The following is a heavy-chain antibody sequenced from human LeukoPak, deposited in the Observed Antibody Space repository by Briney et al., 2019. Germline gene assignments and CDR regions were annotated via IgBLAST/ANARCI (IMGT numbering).Heavy chain of an antibody. Sequence: SETLSLTCAVSGASISGSGYYLGWIRQPPGKGLEWIGNIYYTGSTYYNASLQSRVTISIDMSKNQFSLRLSSVTAADTAMYYCVRSGGYGLIDYWGQGTLVTVSS. CDR1: GASISGSGYY. CDR3: VRSGGYGLIDY. J-gene: IGHJ4*02. V-gene: IGHV4-39*01. CDR2: IYYTGST. D-gene: IGHD6-19*01.